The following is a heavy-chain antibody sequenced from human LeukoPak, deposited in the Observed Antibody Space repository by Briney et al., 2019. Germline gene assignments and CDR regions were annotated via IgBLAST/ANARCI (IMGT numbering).Heavy chain of an antibody. CDR3: ARERVYCSSTSCYPRDFDY. CDR1: GGSISSYY. D-gene: IGHD2-2*01. CDR2: IYYSGST. Sequence: SETLSLTCTVSGGSISSYYWSWIRQPPGKGLEWIGYIYYSGSTNYNPSLKSRVTISVDTSKNQFSLKLSSVTAADTAVYYCARERVYCSSTSCYPRDFDYWGQGTLVTVSS. V-gene: IGHV4-59*01. J-gene: IGHJ4*02.